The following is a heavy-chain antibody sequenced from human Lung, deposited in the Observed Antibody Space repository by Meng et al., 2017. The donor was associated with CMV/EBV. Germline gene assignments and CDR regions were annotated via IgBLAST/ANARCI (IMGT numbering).Heavy chain of an antibody. D-gene: IGHD3-3*01. CDR2: IYYSGST. CDR1: GGPISSYY. CDR3: ARFTIFGVVMDGMDV. J-gene: IGHJ6*02. V-gene: IGHV4-59*01. Sequence: SETLSLXCTVPGGPISSYYWSWIRQPPGKGLEWIGYIYYSGSTNYNPSLKSRVTISVDTSKNQFSLKLSSVTAADTAVYYCARFTIFGVVMDGMDVWGQGXTVTVSS.